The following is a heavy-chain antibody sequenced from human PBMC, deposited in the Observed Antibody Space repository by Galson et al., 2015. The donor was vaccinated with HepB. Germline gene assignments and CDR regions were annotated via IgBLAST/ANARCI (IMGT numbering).Heavy chain of an antibody. CDR2: IDWDDDK. V-gene: IGHV2-70*01. D-gene: IGHD6-13*01. CDR1: GFSLSTSGMC. Sequence: PALVKPTQTLTLTCTFSGFSLSTSGMCVSWIRQPPGKALEWLALIDWDDDKYYSTSLKTRLTISKDTSKNQVVLTMTNMDPVDTATYYCARTLSSSWYYWFDPWGQGTLVTVSS. CDR3: ARTLSSSWYYWFDP. J-gene: IGHJ5*02.